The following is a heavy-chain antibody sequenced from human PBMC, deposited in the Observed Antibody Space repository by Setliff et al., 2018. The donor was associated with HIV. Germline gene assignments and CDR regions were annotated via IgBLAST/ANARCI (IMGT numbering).Heavy chain of an antibody. D-gene: IGHD6-13*01. CDR1: GGSISSGSYY. J-gene: IGHJ4*02. CDR2: IYTSGST. Sequence: TSETLSLTCTVSGGSISSGSYYWSWIRQPAGKGLEWIGRIYTSGSTNYNPSLESRVTISVDTSKNQFSLKLSSVTAADTAVYYCARGSSWPYYFDYWGQGTQVTVSS. CDR3: ARGSSWPYYFDY. V-gene: IGHV4-61*02.